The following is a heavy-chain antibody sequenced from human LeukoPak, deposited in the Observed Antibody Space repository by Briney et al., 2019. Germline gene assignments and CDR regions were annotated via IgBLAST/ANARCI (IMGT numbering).Heavy chain of an antibody. J-gene: IGHJ5*02. CDR3: ARTRRPRRFDP. V-gene: IGHV4-34*01. CDR1: GGSFSGYY. CDR2: INHSGST. Sequence: SETLSLTCAVYGGSFSGYYWSWIRQPPGKGLEWIGEINHSGSTNYNPSLKSRVTISVDTSKNQFSLKLSSVTAADTAVYYCARTRRPRRFDPWGQGTLVTVSS.